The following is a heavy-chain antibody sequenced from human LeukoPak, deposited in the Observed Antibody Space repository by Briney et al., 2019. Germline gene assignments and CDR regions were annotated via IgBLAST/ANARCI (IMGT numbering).Heavy chain of an antibody. J-gene: IGHJ6*04. Sequence: SETLSLTCAVYGGSFSGYYWSWIRQPPGKGLEWIGEINHSGSTNYNPSLKSRVTISVDTSKNQFSLKLSSVTAADTAVYYCARGYGSVILPADLYYYYGMDVWGKGTTVIVSS. V-gene: IGHV4-34*01. CDR3: ARGYGSVILPADLYYYYGMDV. CDR1: GGSFSGYY. D-gene: IGHD3-10*01. CDR2: INHSGST.